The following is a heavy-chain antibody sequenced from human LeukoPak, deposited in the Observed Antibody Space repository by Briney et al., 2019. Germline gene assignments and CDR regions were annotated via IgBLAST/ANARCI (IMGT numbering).Heavy chain of an antibody. Sequence: GGSLRLSCAASGFTFSNFWMHWVRQAPGKGLVWVSRINRDGSTTDYADSVKGRFTIPRDNAKNTLYLQMNSLRAEDTAVYYCAKDLNWNYAVDPWGQGTLVTVSS. CDR2: INRDGSTT. CDR3: AKDLNWNYAVDP. D-gene: IGHD1-7*01. CDR1: GFTFSNFW. V-gene: IGHV3-74*01. J-gene: IGHJ5*02.